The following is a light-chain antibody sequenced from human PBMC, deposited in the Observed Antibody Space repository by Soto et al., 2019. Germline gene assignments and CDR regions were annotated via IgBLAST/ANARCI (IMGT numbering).Light chain of an antibody. Sequence: QSALTQPASVSGSPGQSIAISCTGTSSDVGSYNSVSWYQQHPGKAPKLMIYEGSKRPSGVSDRFSGSKSGNTASLAIAGLQVEDEADYYCQSYDSSLGGFWVFGGGTKVTVL. CDR2: EGS. CDR1: SSDVGSYNS. J-gene: IGLJ3*02. CDR3: QSYDSSLGGFWV. V-gene: IGLV2-14*02.